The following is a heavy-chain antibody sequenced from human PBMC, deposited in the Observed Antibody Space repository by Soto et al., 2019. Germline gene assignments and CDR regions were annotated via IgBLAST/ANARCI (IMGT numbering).Heavy chain of an antibody. CDR2: IIPIFGTA. J-gene: IGHJ6*02. CDR3: ARRIAARVAGHYYGMDV. CDR1: GGTFSSYA. D-gene: IGHD6-6*01. Sequence: QVQLVQSGAEVKKPGSSVKVSCKASGGTFSSYAISWVRQAPGQGLEWMGGIIPIFGTANYAQKFQGRVTITADESTSTAYMELSCLRSEDTAVYYCARRIAARVAGHYYGMDVWGQGTTVTVSS. V-gene: IGHV1-69*01.